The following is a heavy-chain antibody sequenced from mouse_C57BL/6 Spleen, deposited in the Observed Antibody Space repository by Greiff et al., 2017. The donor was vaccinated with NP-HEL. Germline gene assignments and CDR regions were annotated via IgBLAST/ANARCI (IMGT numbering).Heavy chain of an antibody. CDR3: AREAPLAMDY. CDR1: GYSITSGYY. CDR2: ISYDGSN. V-gene: IGHV3-6*01. Sequence: ESGPGLVKPSQSLSLTCSVTGYSITSGYYWNWIRQFPGNKLEWMGYISYDGSNNYNPSLKNRISITRDTSKNQFFLKLNSVTTEDTATYYCAREAPLAMDYWGQGTSVTVSS. J-gene: IGHJ4*01.